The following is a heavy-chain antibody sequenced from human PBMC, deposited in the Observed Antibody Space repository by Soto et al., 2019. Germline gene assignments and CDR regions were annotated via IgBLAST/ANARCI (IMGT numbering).Heavy chain of an antibody. J-gene: IGHJ4*02. V-gene: IGHV3-13*01. CDR1: GFTFSSYD. Sequence: GSLRLSCAASGFTFSSYDMHWVRQATGKGLEWVSAIGTAGDTYYPGSVKGRFTISRENAKNSLYLQMNSLRAEDTAVYYCAKDQVQLWFRDFDYWGQGTLVTVSS. D-gene: IGHD5-18*01. CDR2: IGTAGDT. CDR3: AKDQVQLWFRDFDY.